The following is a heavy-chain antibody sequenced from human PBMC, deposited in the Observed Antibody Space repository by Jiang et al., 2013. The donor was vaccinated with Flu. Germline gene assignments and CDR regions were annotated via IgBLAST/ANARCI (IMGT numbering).Heavy chain of an antibody. J-gene: IGHJ3*02. V-gene: IGHV4-39*01. CDR2: IYYSGST. CDR1: GGSISGSIYS. Sequence: SGPGLVKPSETLSLTCTVSGGSISGSIYSWGWMRQPPGEGLEWIGSIYYSGSTYYNPSLKSRVTISIDMSKNQFSLKLSSVTAADTAVYYCARTYSSTTDDAFDIWGQGTMVTVSS. D-gene: IGHD6-13*01. CDR3: ARTYSSTTDDAFDI.